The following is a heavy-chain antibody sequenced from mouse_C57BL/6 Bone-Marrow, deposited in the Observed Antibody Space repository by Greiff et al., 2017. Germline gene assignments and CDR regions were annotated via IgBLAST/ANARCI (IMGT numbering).Heavy chain of an antibody. CDR2: ILPGSGST. CDR3: ARPTAQATDAMDD. J-gene: IGHJ4*01. D-gene: IGHD3-2*02. Sequence: VHLVESGAELMKPGASVKLSCKATGYTFTGYWIEWVQQRPGHGLEWIGEILPGSGSTNYNEKFKGQATFTADTSSNTPYLQRSSLTTEDSAIYYCARPTAQATDAMDDWGPGTSVTVSS. CDR1: GYTFTGYW. V-gene: IGHV1-9*01.